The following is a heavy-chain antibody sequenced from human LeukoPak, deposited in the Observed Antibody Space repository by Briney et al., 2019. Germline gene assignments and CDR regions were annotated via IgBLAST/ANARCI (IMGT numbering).Heavy chain of an antibody. CDR2: INPNSGGT. J-gene: IGHJ4*02. CDR1: GYTFTVYY. CDR3: AREEDDSSGYYYVRRVDY. Sequence: ASVKVSCTASGYTFTVYYMHWVRQAPGQGLEWMGWINPNSGGTNYAQKFQGRVTMTRDTSISTAYMGLSRLRSDDTAVYYCAREEDDSSGYYYVRRVDYWGQGTLVTVSS. D-gene: IGHD3-22*01. V-gene: IGHV1-2*02.